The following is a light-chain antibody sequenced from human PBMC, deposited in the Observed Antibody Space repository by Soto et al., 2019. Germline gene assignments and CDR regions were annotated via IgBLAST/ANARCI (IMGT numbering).Light chain of an antibody. J-gene: IGLJ1*01. Sequence: QTLLTQPPSVSAPPGQKVTSSCSGRISNIGNNYVSWYQQLPGTAPKLLIYDNNKRPSGIPDRFSGSKSGTSATLGITGLQTGEEADYYCGTWDSSLSAPYVFGTGTRSPS. CDR3: GTWDSSLSAPYV. CDR2: DNN. CDR1: ISNIGNNY. V-gene: IGLV1-51*01.